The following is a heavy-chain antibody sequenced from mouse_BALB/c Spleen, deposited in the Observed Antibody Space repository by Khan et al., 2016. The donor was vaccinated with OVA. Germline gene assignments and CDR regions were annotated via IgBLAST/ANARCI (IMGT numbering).Heavy chain of an antibody. V-gene: IGHV1-18*01. CDR3: ARGNYYGSNSWFGY. J-gene: IGHJ3*01. Sequence: EVQLQQSGPELVKPGASMKISCKASGYSFTDYTMNWVKQSHGKNLEWIGLINPYNGGTSYNQKFKGKATLTVDKSSNTAYMELLSLTSEDSAVYYCARGNYYGSNSWFGYWGQGTLVTVSA. D-gene: IGHD1-1*01. CDR1: GYSFTDYT. CDR2: INPYNGGT.